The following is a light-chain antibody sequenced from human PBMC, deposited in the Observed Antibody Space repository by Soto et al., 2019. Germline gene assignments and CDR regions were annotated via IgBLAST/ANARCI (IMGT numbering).Light chain of an antibody. Sequence: QAVLTQSSSASASLGSSVKLTCTLSSGHSSYIIAWHHQQPGKAPRYLMKLEGSGSYNKGSGVPDRFSGSSPGADRYLTISNLQFEDEANYYCETWDSNTRVFGAGTKVTVL. V-gene: IGLV4-60*02. CDR3: ETWDSNTRV. CDR2: LEGSGSY. CDR1: SGHSSYI. J-gene: IGLJ2*01.